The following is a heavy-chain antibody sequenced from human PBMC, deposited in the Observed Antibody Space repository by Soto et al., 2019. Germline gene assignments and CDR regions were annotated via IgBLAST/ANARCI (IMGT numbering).Heavy chain of an antibody. D-gene: IGHD3-10*01. CDR2: LIPMLGAA. CDR1: GGTFNSYA. Sequence: QVQLVQSGAEVRKPGSSVKVSCKASGGTFNSYAVSWVRQAPGQGLEWMGGLIPMLGAANYAQKFRGRVTNIEEDATRLAYLEVSRRIAKVMVVFYCSRLEGSGNDLPAGIWGQVTMVFVFS. CDR3: SRLEGSGNDLPAGI. V-gene: IGHV1-69*01. J-gene: IGHJ6*02.